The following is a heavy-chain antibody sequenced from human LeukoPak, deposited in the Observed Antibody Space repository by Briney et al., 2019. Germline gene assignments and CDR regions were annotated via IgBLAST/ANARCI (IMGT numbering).Heavy chain of an antibody. CDR2: ISSNGGST. Sequence: TGGSLRLSCAASGFTFSSYAMHWVRQAPGKGLEYVSAISSNGGSTYYANSVKGRFTISRDNSKNTLYLQMGSLRAEDMAVYYCASERSGSYGYWGQGTLVAVSS. V-gene: IGHV3-64*01. CDR1: GFTFSSYA. J-gene: IGHJ4*02. D-gene: IGHD3-10*01. CDR3: ASERSGSYGY.